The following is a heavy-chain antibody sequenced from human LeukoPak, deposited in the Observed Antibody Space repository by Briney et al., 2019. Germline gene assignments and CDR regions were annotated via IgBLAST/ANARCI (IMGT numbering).Heavy chain of an antibody. V-gene: IGHV3-21*01. D-gene: IGHD4-11*01. CDR3: ARDSNDYPNWFDP. CDR2: ISSSSSYI. J-gene: IGHJ5*02. Sequence: GGSLRLSCAASGFTFSSYSMNWVRQAPGKGLEWVSSISSSSSYIYYADSVKGRFTISRDNAKNSLYLQMNSLRAEDTAVYYCARDSNDYPNWFDPWRQGTLVTVSS. CDR1: GFTFSSYS.